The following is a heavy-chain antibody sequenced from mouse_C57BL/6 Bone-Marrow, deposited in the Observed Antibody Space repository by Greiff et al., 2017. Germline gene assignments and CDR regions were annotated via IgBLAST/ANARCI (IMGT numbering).Heavy chain of an antibody. J-gene: IGHJ1*03. D-gene: IGHD2-2*01. CDR1: GFTFSDAW. CDR3: TRGGYPWYFDV. Sequence: EVKLMESGGGLVQPGGSLKLSCAASGFTFSDAWMDWVRPSPEKGLEWVAEIRNKANNHATYYAESVKGRFTISRDDSKSSVYLQMNSLRAEDTGIYYCTRGGYPWYFDVWGTGTTVTVSS. V-gene: IGHV6-6*01. CDR2: IRNKANNHAT.